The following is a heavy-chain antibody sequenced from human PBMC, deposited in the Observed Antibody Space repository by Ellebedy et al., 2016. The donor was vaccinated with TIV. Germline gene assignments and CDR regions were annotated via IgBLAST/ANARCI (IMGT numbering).Heavy chain of an antibody. Sequence: GGSLRLSXVASGFTFSNYWMSWVRQAPGKGLEWVANMKQDGSEKYYVDSVKGRFTISRDNAKNSLYLQMNSLRAEDTAVYYCARAIAAAGSYWGRGTLVTVYS. CDR3: ARAIAAAGSY. D-gene: IGHD6-13*01. J-gene: IGHJ4*02. CDR2: MKQDGSEK. V-gene: IGHV3-7*01. CDR1: GFTFSNYW.